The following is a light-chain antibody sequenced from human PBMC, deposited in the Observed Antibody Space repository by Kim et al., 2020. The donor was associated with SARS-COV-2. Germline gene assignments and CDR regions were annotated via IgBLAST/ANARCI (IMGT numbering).Light chain of an antibody. CDR2: RRN. CDR1: SNNVGNEG. J-gene: IGLJ3*02. CDR3: SAWDASLSAWV. Sequence: QTSTRLCPGNSNNVGNEGAVLLQQHQGHPPKLLSGRRNKWPSEISERLSASRSGSTASLTITGLQPEDEADYYCSAWDASLSAWVFGGGTQLTVL. V-gene: IGLV10-54*01.